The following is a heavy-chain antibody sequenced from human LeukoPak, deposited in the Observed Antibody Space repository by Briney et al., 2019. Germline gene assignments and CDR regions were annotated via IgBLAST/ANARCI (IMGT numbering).Heavy chain of an antibody. CDR2: VDPEDGET. CDR3: ATEGHSSRRRYYFDY. V-gene: IGHV1-69-2*01. D-gene: IGHD6-13*01. CDR1: GYTFTDYY. J-gene: IGHJ4*02. Sequence: ASVKISCKVSGYTFTDYYMHWGQQAPGKGLEWMGLVDPEDGETIYAEKFQGRVPITADTSTDTAYMELSSLRSEDTAVYYCATEGHSSRRRYYFDYWGQGSLVTVSS.